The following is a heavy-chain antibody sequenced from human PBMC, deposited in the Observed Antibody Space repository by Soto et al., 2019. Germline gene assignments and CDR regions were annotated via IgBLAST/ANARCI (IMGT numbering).Heavy chain of an antibody. V-gene: IGHV3-23*01. CDR3: AKPKLGIRAFDL. CDR1: GFTFSAYL. J-gene: IGHJ3*01. CDR2: ISGTDGTT. Sequence: GGSLRLSCEASGFTFSAYLMTWVRQAPGKGLEWVSSISGTDGTTYYADSVKGRFSISRDNSKNTLYLQMNSLSVNDTAVYYCAKPKLGIRAFDLWGQGTLVTVSS. D-gene: IGHD7-27*01.